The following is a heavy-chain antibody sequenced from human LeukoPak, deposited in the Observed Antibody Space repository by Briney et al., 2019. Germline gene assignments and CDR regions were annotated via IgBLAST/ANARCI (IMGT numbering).Heavy chain of an antibody. Sequence: GGSLRLSCVASGFTFSSYDMHWVRQATGKGLEWVSAIGTAGDTYYPGSVKGRFTISRENAKNSLYLQMNSLRAGDTAVYYCARDMIGGYDRPSDYWGQGTLVTVSS. J-gene: IGHJ4*02. D-gene: IGHD5-12*01. V-gene: IGHV3-13*01. CDR3: ARDMIGGYDRPSDY. CDR1: GFTFSSYD. CDR2: IGTAGDT.